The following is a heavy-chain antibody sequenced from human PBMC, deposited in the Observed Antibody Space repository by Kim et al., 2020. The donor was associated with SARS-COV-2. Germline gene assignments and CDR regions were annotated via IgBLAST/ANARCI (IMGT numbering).Heavy chain of an antibody. D-gene: IGHD6-13*01. V-gene: IGHV4-39*01. J-gene: IGHJ6*02. Sequence: NPSRKSRVTISVDTSKNQFPLKLSSVTAADTAVYYCAGHSSSWSIGPMDVWGQGTTVTVSS. CDR3: AGHSSSWSIGPMDV.